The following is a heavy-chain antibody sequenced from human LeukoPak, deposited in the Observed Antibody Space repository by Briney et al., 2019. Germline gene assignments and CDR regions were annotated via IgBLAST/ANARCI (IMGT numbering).Heavy chain of an antibody. CDR3: ARDLYDYVWGSYRPPGAY. J-gene: IGHJ4*02. V-gene: IGHV3-21*01. D-gene: IGHD3-16*02. CDR1: GFTFSSYS. Sequence: GGSLRLSCAASGFTFSSYSMNWVRQAPGKGLEWVSSISSSSSYIYYADSVKGRFTISRDNAKNSLYLQMNSLRAEDTAVYYCARDLYDYVWGSYRPPGAYWGQGTPVTVSS. CDR2: ISSSSSYI.